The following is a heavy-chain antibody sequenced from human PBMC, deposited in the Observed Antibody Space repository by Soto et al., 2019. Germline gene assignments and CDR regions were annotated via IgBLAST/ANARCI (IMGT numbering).Heavy chain of an antibody. D-gene: IGHD6-19*01. J-gene: IGHJ6*02. Sequence: EVQLLESGGGLVQPGGSLRLSCAASGFTFSSYAMSWVRQAPGKGLEWVSAISGSGGSTYYADSVKGRFTISRDNSKNTLYLQMNSLRAEDTVVYYCAKGLHSSLHYYYYGMDVWGQGTTVTVSS. V-gene: IGHV3-23*01. CDR1: GFTFSSYA. CDR3: AKGLHSSLHYYYYGMDV. CDR2: ISGSGGST.